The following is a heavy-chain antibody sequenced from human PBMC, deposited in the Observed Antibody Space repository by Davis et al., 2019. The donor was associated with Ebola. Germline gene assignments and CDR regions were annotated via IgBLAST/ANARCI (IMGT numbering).Heavy chain of an antibody. CDR1: GYTFTSYG. J-gene: IGHJ4*02. D-gene: IGHD3-10*01. CDR2: ISGYNGNT. Sequence: ASVQVSCKASGYTFTSYGISWVRQAPGQGLELMGWISGYNGNTNYAQKLQGRVTMTTDTSTSTAYMELRSLRSDDTAVYYCARGSRVLLWFGVDYWGQGTLVTVSS. CDR3: ARGSRVLLWFGVDY. V-gene: IGHV1-18*04.